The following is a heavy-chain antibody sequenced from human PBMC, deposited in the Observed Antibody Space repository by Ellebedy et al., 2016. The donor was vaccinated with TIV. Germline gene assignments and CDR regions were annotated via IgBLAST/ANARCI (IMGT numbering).Heavy chain of an antibody. V-gene: IGHV3-30-3*01. CDR2: ISYDGSNK. CDR1: GFTFSSYA. Sequence: GESLKISCAASGFTFSSYAMHWVRQAPGKGLEWVAVISYDGSNKYYADSVKGRFTISRDNSKNTLYLQMNSLRAEDTAVYYCAGGISVAGTSLGFWGQGTLVTVSS. CDR3: AGGISVAGTSLGF. J-gene: IGHJ4*02. D-gene: IGHD6-19*01.